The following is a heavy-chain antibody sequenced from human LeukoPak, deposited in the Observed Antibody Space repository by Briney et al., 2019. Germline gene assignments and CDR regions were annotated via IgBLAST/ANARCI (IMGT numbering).Heavy chain of an antibody. D-gene: IGHD6-25*01. CDR1: GGSISSSSYY. V-gene: IGHV4-39*01. CDR3: ASRLSYGMDV. Sequence: SETLSLTCTVSGGSISSSSYYWGWIRQPPGKGLEWIGSIYYSGSTYYNPSLKSRVTISVDTSKNQFSLKLSSVTAADTAVYYCASRLSYGMDVWGQGTTVTVS. J-gene: IGHJ6*02. CDR2: IYYSGST.